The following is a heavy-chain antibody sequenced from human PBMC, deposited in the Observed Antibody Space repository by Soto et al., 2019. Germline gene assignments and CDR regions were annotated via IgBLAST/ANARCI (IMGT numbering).Heavy chain of an antibody. Sequence: QVQLQESGPGLVKPSGTLSLTCAVSGDSISSPKWWTWLRQPPGKGLEWIGDLLQSGTTNYNPSLKSRVTLSVDKPKNQFSLKLTSVTAADTAIYYCAYSSGWYRHDVWGQGTSVTVSS. D-gene: IGHD6-19*01. CDR1: GDSISSPKW. J-gene: IGHJ3*01. CDR2: LLQSGTT. V-gene: IGHV4-4*02. CDR3: AYSSGWYRHDV.